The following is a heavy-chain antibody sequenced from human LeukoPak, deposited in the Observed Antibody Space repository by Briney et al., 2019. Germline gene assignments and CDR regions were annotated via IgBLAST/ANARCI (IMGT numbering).Heavy chain of an antibody. V-gene: IGHV5-51*01. CDR2: IYPGDSDT. CDR1: GYSFTSYW. CDR3: ARQPDSSGYSWFDP. D-gene: IGHD3-22*01. J-gene: IGHJ5*02. Sequence: GASLKISCKGSGYSFTSYWIGWVRQMPGKGLEWMGIIYPGDSDTRYSPSFQGQVTISADKSISTAYLQWSSPKASDTAMYYCARQPDSSGYSWFDPWGQGTLVTVSS.